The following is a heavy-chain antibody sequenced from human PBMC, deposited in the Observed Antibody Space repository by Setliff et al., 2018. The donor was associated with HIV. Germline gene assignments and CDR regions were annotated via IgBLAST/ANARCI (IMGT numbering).Heavy chain of an antibody. Sequence: PSETLSLTCIVSGGSFSSSSHSWAWIRQPPGKGLEWIATVFSGGSSKYNPSLWSRVTISVDTSKNQFYLKMDSVTAADTAFYYCARYGPASVIWFGYLDYWGPGMSVTVSS. CDR3: ARYGPASVIWFGYLDY. CDR2: VFSGGSS. D-gene: IGHD3-10*01. CDR1: GGSFSSSSHS. V-gene: IGHV4-39*01. J-gene: IGHJ4*02.